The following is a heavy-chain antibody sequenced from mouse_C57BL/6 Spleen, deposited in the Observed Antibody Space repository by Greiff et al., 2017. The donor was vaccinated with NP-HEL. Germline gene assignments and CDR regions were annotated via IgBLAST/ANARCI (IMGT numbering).Heavy chain of an antibody. Sequence: QVQLQQSGAELARPGASVKLSCKASGYTFTSYGISWVKQRTGQGLEWIGEIYPRSGNTYYNEKFKGKATLTADKSSSTAYMELRSLTSEDSAVYFCARWVYDGYLFDYWGQGTTLTVSS. CDR1: GYTFTSYG. D-gene: IGHD2-3*01. CDR3: ARWVYDGYLFDY. CDR2: IYPRSGNT. V-gene: IGHV1-81*01. J-gene: IGHJ2*01.